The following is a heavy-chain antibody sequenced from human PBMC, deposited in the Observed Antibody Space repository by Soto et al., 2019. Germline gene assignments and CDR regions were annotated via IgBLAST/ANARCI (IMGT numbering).Heavy chain of an antibody. CDR2: IYPGDSDT. V-gene: IGHV5-51*01. J-gene: IGHJ6*02. CDR1: GYTFTTYW. CDR3: TRHRGDGYKDRYYGMDV. D-gene: IGHD1-20*01. Sequence: EVRLEQSGAEVKKSGESLKISCKASGYTFTTYWIGWVRQMPGKGLEWMGIIYPGDSDTRYSPAFQGQVTISADKSINTAYLQWSSLKASDTAIYYCTRHRGDGYKDRYYGMDVWGQGTTVAVFS.